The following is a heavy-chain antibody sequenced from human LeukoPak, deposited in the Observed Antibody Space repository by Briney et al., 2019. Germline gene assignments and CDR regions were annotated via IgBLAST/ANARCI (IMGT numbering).Heavy chain of an antibody. CDR1: GYTFTSYY. CDR2: INPSGGST. J-gene: IGHJ5*02. V-gene: IGHV1-46*01. CDR3: ARNCFGIVAAVVCFDP. D-gene: IGHD6-13*01. Sequence: ASVKVSCKASGYTFTSYYMHWVRQAPGQGLEWMGIINPSGGSTSYAQKFQGRVTMTRDTSASTVYMELSSLRSEDTAVYYCARNCFGIVAAVVCFDPWGQGTLVTVSS.